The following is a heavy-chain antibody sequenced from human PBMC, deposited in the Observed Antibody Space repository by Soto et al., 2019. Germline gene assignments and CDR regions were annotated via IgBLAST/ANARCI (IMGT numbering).Heavy chain of an antibody. V-gene: IGHV3-23*01. CDR1: GFTFSSYA. CDR3: TAMNDRDAFNI. CDR2: ISGSGGST. Sequence: GGSLRLSCAASGFTFSSYAMSWVRQAPGKGLEWVSAISGSGGSTYYAAPVKGRFTISRDDSRNTLYLQMNSLKTEDTAVYYCTAMNDRDAFNIWGPGTMVTVSS. D-gene: IGHD1-1*01. J-gene: IGHJ3*02.